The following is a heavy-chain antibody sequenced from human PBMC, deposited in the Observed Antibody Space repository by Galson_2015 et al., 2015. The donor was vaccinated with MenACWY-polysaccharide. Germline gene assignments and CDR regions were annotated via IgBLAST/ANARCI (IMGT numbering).Heavy chain of an antibody. D-gene: IGHD3-10*01. CDR2: IYPGDSDT. CDR3: ARRRGEAKYYFDY. V-gene: IGHV5-51*03. Sequence: QSGAEVKKPGESLTISCKGSGYSFTIYWVGWVRQMPGKGLEWMGIIYPGDSDTRYSPSFQGQVTISADKSISTAYLQWSSLKASDTAKYYCARRRGEAKYYFDYWGQGTLVTVSS. J-gene: IGHJ4*02. CDR1: GYSFTIYW.